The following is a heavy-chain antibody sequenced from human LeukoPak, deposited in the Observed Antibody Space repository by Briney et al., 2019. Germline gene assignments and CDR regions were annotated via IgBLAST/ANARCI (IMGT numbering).Heavy chain of an antibody. J-gene: IGHJ3*02. Sequence: GGSLRLSCAASRFTFSNYAMNWVRQAPGKGLEWVSYISSSSSTIYYADSVKGRFTISRDNAENSLYLQMNSLRAEDTAVYYCARVSSGLGNAFDIWGQGTMVTVSS. CDR2: ISSSSSTI. V-gene: IGHV3-48*01. CDR1: RFTFSNYA. D-gene: IGHD6-6*01. CDR3: ARVSSGLGNAFDI.